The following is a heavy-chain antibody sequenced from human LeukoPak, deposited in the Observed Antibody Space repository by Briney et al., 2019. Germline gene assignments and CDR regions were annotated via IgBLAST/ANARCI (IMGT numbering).Heavy chain of an antibody. V-gene: IGHV3-53*01. CDR2: IYSGGST. CDR1: GFTVSSNY. Sequence: GGSLRLSCAASGFTVSSNYMSWVRQAPGKGLEWVSVIYSGGSTHYADSVKGRFTISRDNSKNTLYLQMNSLRAEDTAVYYCARGYCGGDCYFDYWGQGTLVTVSS. D-gene: IGHD2-21*02. CDR3: ARGYCGGDCYFDY. J-gene: IGHJ4*02.